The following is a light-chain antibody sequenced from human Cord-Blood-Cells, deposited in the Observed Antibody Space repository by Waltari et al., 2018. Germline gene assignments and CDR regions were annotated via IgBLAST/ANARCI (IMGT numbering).Light chain of an antibody. CDR3: SSYTSSSTVV. V-gene: IGLV2-14*01. CDR2: DVS. J-gene: IGLJ2*01. CDR1: SSDLGGYNY. Sequence: QSALTQPASVSGSPGQSITISCTGTSSDLGGYNYVPWYQQHPGKAPKLMIYDVSNRPSGVSNRFSGSKSGNTASLTISGLQAEDEADYYCSSYTSSSTVVFGGGTKLTVL.